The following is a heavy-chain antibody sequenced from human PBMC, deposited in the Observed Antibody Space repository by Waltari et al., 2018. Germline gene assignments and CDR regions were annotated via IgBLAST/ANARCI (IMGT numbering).Heavy chain of an antibody. J-gene: IGHJ6*03. Sequence: QVQLVQSGAAVRKPGSSVKVSCKASGGTFSSYAIRWVRQAPGQGLEWMGGIIPIFGTANYAQKFQGRVTITADESTSTAYMELSSLRSEDTAVYYCGSSTVTTIYYYYYMDVWGKGTTVTVSS. V-gene: IGHV1-69*12. CDR1: GGTFSSYA. CDR2: IIPIFGTA. CDR3: GSSTVTTIYYYYYMDV. D-gene: IGHD4-17*01.